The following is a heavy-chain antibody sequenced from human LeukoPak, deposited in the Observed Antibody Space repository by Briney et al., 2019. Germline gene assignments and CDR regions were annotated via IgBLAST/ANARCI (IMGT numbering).Heavy chain of an antibody. J-gene: IGHJ6*03. V-gene: IGHV1-18*01. D-gene: IGHD3-9*01. CDR2: ISAYNGNT. CDR1: GYTFTSYS. Sequence: GASVKVSCKASGYTFTSYSISWVRQAPGQGREWMGWISAYNGNTNYAQKLQGRVTMTTDTSTSTAYMELRSLRSDDTAVYYCAREIRYFDWLSTGYYYYMDVWGKGTTVTISS. CDR3: AREIRYFDWLSTGYYYYMDV.